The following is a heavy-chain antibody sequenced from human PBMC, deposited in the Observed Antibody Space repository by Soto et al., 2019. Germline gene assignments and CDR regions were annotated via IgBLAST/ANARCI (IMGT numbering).Heavy chain of an antibody. Sequence: PGGSLRLSCAASGFTFSAYDMHWVRQTTGKGLEWVAAIGTQHDAYYPDSVKGRFTISRENAKNSLYLQMNSLRAGDPAVFYCARKASDGHGGGGWFDPWGQGTLVTVSS. CDR3: ARKASDGHGGGGWFDP. CDR2: IGTQHDA. CDR1: GFTFSAYD. J-gene: IGHJ5*02. V-gene: IGHV3-13*01. D-gene: IGHD3-16*01.